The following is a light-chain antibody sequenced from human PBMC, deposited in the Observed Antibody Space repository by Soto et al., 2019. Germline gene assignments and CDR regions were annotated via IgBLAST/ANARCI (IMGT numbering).Light chain of an antibody. CDR2: AAY. CDR3: QRYNSNPWT. Sequence: DIQMTQSPSTLCACVGDRLTISCRETESVNGWLDWYPQKTGKAPKPLIYAAYNSESGVPSRFSGSGSGTEFTLTISSLQPDDSATYYCQRYNSNPWTFGQGTKVEVK. CDR1: ESVNGW. J-gene: IGKJ1*01. V-gene: IGKV1-5*01.